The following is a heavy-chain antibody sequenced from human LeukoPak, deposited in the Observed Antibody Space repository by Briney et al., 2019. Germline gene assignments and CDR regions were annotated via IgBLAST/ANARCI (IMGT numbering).Heavy chain of an antibody. Sequence: PEASVKVSCKASGFTFTAYHMHWVRQAPGQGLEWMGWINPNSGGTNYAQKFQGRVTMTRDMSTSTVYMELSSLRSEDTAIYYCARGDGEAASLWENWFDPWGQGTLVTVSS. J-gene: IGHJ5*02. CDR1: GFTFTAYH. CDR2: INPNSGGT. CDR3: ARGDGEAASLWENWFDP. D-gene: IGHD6-13*01. V-gene: IGHV1-2*02.